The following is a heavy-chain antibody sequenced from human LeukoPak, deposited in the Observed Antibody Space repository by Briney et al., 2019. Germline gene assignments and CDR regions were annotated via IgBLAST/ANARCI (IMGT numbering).Heavy chain of an antibody. J-gene: IGHJ4*02. Sequence: ASVKVSCKASGYTFTSYYMHWVRQAPGQGLEWMGIINPSGGSTSYAQKFQGRVTMTRDTSTSTVYMELSSLRSEDTAVYYCARDTLGIAAAGTGDYWGQGTLVTVSS. V-gene: IGHV1-46*01. CDR1: GYTFTSYY. CDR3: ARDTLGIAAAGTGDY. D-gene: IGHD6-13*01. CDR2: INPSGGST.